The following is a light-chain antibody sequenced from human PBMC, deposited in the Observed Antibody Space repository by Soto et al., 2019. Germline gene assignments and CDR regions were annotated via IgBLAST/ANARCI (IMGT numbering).Light chain of an antibody. Sequence: EMVLTQSPGTLSLSLGEGATLSCRASLTLSTNFIAWYQQRPGQAPRLVIYGAFTRATGIPARFSGTVSGTEFTLTISSLQSEDFAVYYCQQYSSYPLTFGRGTKVDIK. CDR3: QQYSSYPLT. J-gene: IGKJ4*01. V-gene: IGKV3-20*01. CDR2: GAF. CDR1: LTLSTNF.